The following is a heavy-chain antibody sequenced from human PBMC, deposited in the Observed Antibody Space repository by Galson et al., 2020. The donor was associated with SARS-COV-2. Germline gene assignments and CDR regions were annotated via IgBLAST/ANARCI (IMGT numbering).Heavy chain of an antibody. D-gene: IGHD5-18*01. J-gene: IGHJ3*02. CDR3: ARQFDPGYSYGYRNAFDI. CDR2: INHSGST. V-gene: IGHV4-34*01. Sequence: SETLSLTCAVYGGSFSGYYWSWIRQPPGKGLEWIGEINHSGSTNYNPSLKSRVTISVDTSKNQFSLKLSSVTAADTAVYYCARQFDPGYSYGYRNAFDIWGQGTMVTVSS. CDR1: GGSFSGYY.